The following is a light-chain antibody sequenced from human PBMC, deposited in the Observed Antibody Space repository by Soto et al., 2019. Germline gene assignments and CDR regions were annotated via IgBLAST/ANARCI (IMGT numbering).Light chain of an antibody. Sequence: DIQMTQSPSSLSASVEDRVIITCRASQSIRSWLAWYQQKPGKAPKLLIYDAYSLESGVPSRFSGRRSGTEFTLTIAGLQPEDFATYYCQQYESYSPLTFGGGTKVDI. CDR1: QSIRSW. CDR3: QQYESYSPLT. CDR2: DAY. V-gene: IGKV1-5*01. J-gene: IGKJ4*01.